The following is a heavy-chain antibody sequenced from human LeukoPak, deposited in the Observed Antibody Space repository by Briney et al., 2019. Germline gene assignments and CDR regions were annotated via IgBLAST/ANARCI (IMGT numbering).Heavy chain of an antibody. CDR3: ASETARYCSGGSCYSEFDY. CDR1: GYTFTSYG. J-gene: IGHJ4*02. V-gene: IGHV1-69*05. D-gene: IGHD2-15*01. CDR2: IIPIFGTA. Sequence: ASVKVSCKASGYTFTSYGISWVRQAPGQGLEWMGRIIPIFGTANYAQKFQGRVTITTDESTSTAYMELSSLRSEDTAVYYCASETARYCSGGSCYSEFDYWGQGTLVTVSS.